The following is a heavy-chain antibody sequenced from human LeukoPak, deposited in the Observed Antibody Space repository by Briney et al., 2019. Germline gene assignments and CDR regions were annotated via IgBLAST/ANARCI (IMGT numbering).Heavy chain of an antibody. D-gene: IGHD4-11*01. CDR2: ISGSGVST. CDR1: GFTFTSYA. J-gene: IGHJ4*02. V-gene: IGHV3-23*01. Sequence: PGGSLRLSCAASGFTFTSYAMSWVRQAPGKGLDWVSAISGSGVSTYYADSVKGRFTISRHNSKRTLYLQMKSLRAEDTAIYYCAKDSNYYPVGVYYWGQGTLVTVSS. CDR3: AKDSNYYPVGVYY.